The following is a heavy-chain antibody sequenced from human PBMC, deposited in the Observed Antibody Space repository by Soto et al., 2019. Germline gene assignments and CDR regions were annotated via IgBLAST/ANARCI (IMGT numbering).Heavy chain of an antibody. CDR3: ARNYDYSWGSSRSQYYFDY. V-gene: IGHV3-7*01. J-gene: IGHJ4*02. CDR1: GFTFSSYW. Sequence: EVQLVESGGGLVQPGGSLRLSCAASGFTFSSYWMSWVRQAPGKGLEWVANIKQDGSEKYYVDSVKGRFTISRDNAKNSLYLQMNSLRAEDTAVYYCARNYDYSWGSSRSQYYFDYWGQGTLVTVSS. CDR2: IKQDGSEK. D-gene: IGHD3-16*02.